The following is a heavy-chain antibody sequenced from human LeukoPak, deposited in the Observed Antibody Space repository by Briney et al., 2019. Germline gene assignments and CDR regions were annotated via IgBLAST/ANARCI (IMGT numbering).Heavy chain of an antibody. Sequence: PGGSLRLSCAASGFTFSSYGMHWVRQAPGKGLEWVAFIRLDGSYKSYADSVKGRFTISRDNSKNTLYLQMNSLRAEDTAVYYCAKDDAEYFQHWGQGTLVTVSS. V-gene: IGHV3-30*02. CDR1: GFTFSSYG. J-gene: IGHJ1*01. CDR2: IRLDGSYK. CDR3: AKDDAEYFQH.